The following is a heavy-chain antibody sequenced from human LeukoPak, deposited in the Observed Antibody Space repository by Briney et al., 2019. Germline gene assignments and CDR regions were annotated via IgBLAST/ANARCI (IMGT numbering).Heavy chain of an antibody. CDR3: ARGGYSYGRPAVWYFDY. J-gene: IGHJ4*02. CDR2: ISYDGSNK. V-gene: IGHV3-30-3*01. CDR1: GFTFSSYA. D-gene: IGHD5-18*01. Sequence: GGSLRLSCAASGFTFSSYAMHWVRQAPGKGLEWVAVISYDGSNKYYADSVKGRFTISRDNSKNTLYLQMNSLRAEDTAVYYCARGGYSYGRPAVWYFDYWGQGTLVTVSS.